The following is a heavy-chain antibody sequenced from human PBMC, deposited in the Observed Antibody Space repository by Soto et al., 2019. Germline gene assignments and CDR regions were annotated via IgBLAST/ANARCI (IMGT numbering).Heavy chain of an antibody. V-gene: IGHV3-15*01. CDR2: IKSKTDGGTT. CDR3: TTRIVLRFLEWLPFDP. D-gene: IGHD3-3*01. Sequence: VQLVESGGGLVKPGGSLRLSCAASGFTFSNAWMSWVRQAPGKGLEWVGRIKSKTDGGTTDYAAPVKGRFTISRDDSKNTLYLQMNSLKTEDTAVYYCTTRIVLRFLEWLPFDPWGQGTLVTVSS. CDR1: GFTFSNAW. J-gene: IGHJ5*02.